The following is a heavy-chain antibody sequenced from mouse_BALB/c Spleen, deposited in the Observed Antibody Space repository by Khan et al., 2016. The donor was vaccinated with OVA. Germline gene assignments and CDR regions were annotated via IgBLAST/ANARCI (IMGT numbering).Heavy chain of an antibody. Sequence: VQLQESGPGLVAPSQSLSITCTVSGFSLTGYGVNWVRQPPGKGLEWLGMIWGDGSTDYNSALKSRLSISKDNYKNQVFLKMNILQTDDTGCYYCARAYYCNYREAMDYWGQGTSVTVSS. V-gene: IGHV2-6-7*01. CDR2: IWGDGST. D-gene: IGHD2-10*01. CDR3: ARAYYCNYREAMDY. J-gene: IGHJ4*01. CDR1: GFSLTGYG.